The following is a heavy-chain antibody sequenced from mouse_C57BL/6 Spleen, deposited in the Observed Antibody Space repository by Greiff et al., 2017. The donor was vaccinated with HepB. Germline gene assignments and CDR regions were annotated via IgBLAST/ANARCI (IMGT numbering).Heavy chain of an antibody. CDR2: ISYDGSN. Sequence: EVKLQESGPGLVKPSQSLSLTCSVTGYSITSGYYWNWIRQFPGNKLEWMGYISYDGSNNYNPSLKNRISITRDPSKNQFFLKLNSVTTEDTATYYCAREGLNWFAYWGQGTLVTVSA. D-gene: IGHD1-3*01. V-gene: IGHV3-6*01. CDR3: AREGLNWFAY. J-gene: IGHJ3*01. CDR1: GYSITSGYY.